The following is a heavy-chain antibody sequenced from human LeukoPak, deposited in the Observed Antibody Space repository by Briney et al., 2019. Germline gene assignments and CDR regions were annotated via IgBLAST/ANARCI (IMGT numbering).Heavy chain of an antibody. CDR2: IIPIFGTA. J-gene: IGHJ3*02. D-gene: IGHD4-17*01. CDR3: ARGFQNFGNLPYLXYXDYDGDAFDI. CDR1: GGTFSSYA. Sequence: SVKVSCKASGGTFSSYAISWVRQAPGQGLEWMGGIIPIFGTANYAQKFQGRVTITADESTSTAYMELSSLRSEDTAVYYCARGFQNFGNLPYLXYXDYDGDAFDIWGQGTMVTVSS. V-gene: IGHV1-69*13.